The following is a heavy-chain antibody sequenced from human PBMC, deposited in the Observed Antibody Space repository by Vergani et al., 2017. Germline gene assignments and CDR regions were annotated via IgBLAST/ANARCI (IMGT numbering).Heavy chain of an antibody. CDR3: AKDPDPIGIVGPDY. J-gene: IGHJ4*02. D-gene: IGHD1-26*01. Sequence: VQLVESGGGLVQPGGSLRLSCAASGFTFSSYGMHWVRQAPGKGLEWVEVISYDGSNKYYADSVKGRFTISRDNSKNTLYLQMNSLRAEDTAAYYCAKDPDPIGIVGPDYWGQGTLVTVSS. CDR2: ISYDGSNK. V-gene: IGHV3-30*18. CDR1: GFTFSSYG.